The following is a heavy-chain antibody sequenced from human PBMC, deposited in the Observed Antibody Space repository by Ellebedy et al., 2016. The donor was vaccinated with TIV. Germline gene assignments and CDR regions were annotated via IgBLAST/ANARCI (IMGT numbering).Heavy chain of an antibody. Sequence: MPSETLSLTCTVSGGSISSGGYYWSWIRQHPGKGLEWIGYIYYSGSTYYNPSLKSRVTISVDTSKNQFSLKLSSVTAADTAVYYCARHLSAVAGTFDYWGQGTLVTVSS. CDR1: GGSISSGGYY. CDR3: ARHLSAVAGTFDY. J-gene: IGHJ4*02. D-gene: IGHD6-19*01. V-gene: IGHV4-31*03. CDR2: IYYSGST.